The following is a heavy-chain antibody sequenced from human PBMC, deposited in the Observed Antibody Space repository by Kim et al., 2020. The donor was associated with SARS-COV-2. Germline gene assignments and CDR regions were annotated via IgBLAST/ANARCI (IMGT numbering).Heavy chain of an antibody. D-gene: IGHD6-19*01. CDR2: ISWNSGSI. J-gene: IGHJ4*02. V-gene: IGHV3-9*01. Sequence: GGSLRLSCAASGFTFDDYAMHWVRQAPGKGLEWVSGISWNSGSIGYADSVKGRFTISRDNAKNSLYLQMNSLRAEDTALYYCAKARYSSGWYYFDYWGQGTLVTVSS. CDR3: AKARYSSGWYYFDY. CDR1: GFTFDDYA.